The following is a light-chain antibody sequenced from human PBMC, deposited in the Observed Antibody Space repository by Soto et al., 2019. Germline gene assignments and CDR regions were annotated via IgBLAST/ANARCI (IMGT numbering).Light chain of an antibody. CDR3: QQGYSSPLT. CDR1: QSISTY. V-gene: IGKV1-39*01. CDR2: AAS. Sequence: DIQMTQSPSSLSASVGDRVTITCRASQSISTYLNWYQQKPGKAPKLLIYAASSLQSGVPSRFSVSGSGTDFTLTISSLQPEDFATYYCQQGYSSPLTFGGGTKV. J-gene: IGKJ4*01.